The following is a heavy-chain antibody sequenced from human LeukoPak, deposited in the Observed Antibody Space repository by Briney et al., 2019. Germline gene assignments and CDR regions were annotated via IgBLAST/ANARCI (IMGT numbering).Heavy chain of an antibody. J-gene: IGHJ4*02. D-gene: IGHD5-12*01. CDR3: ARGFAYSGYSAFDY. CDR1: GHTFTNYA. V-gene: IGHV7-4-1*02. CDR2: INTNTGNS. Sequence: GASVKVSCKTSGHTFTNYAMNWVRRAPGQGLEWMGWINTNTGNSTYAQGFIGRLVFSLDTSVSTAYLQISSLKAGDTAVYYCARGFAYSGYSAFDYWGQGTLVTVSS.